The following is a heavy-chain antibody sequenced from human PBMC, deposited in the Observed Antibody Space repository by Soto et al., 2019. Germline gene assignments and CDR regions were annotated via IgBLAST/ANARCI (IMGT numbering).Heavy chain of an antibody. CDR2: ITSSSDYI. V-gene: IGHV3-21*01. CDR3: TRDENFYASGIGFDP. J-gene: IGHJ5*02. CDR1: GFTFSSYS. D-gene: IGHD3-10*01. Sequence: EVQVVESGGGLVKPGGSLRLSCIGSGFTFSSYSMNWVRQAPGRGLEWVSSITSSSDYIHYADSVKGRFTISRDNAKRSLYLQMDSLRGEDTAIYCCTRDENFYASGIGFDPWGQGTLVTVSS.